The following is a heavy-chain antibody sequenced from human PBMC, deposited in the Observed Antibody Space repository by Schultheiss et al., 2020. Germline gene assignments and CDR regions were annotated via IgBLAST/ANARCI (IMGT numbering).Heavy chain of an antibody. CDR2: IYYSGST. Sequence: SETLSLTCTVSGGSISSYYWSWIRQPPGKGLEWIGYIYYSGSTNYNPSLKSRVTISVDTSKNQFSLKLSSVTAADTAVYYCARTGTTIGYFDYWGQGTLVTVSS. CDR1: GGSISSYY. V-gene: IGHV4-59*08. D-gene: IGHD1-7*01. J-gene: IGHJ4*02. CDR3: ARTGTTIGYFDY.